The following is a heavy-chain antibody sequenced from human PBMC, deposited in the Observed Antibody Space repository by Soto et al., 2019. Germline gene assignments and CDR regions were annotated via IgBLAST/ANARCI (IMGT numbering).Heavy chain of an antibody. CDR3: ARGAMGSIAVSGPLPFDY. D-gene: IGHD6-19*01. J-gene: IGHJ4*02. Sequence: QVQLVQSGAEVKKPGSSVKVSCKASGGTFSSYAISWVRQAPGQGLEWMGGIIPIFGTANYAQKFQGRVTITADEFTNTAYVEQRRLRSEDTAVYSGARGAMGSIAVSGPLPFDYWGQGTLVTVSS. V-gene: IGHV1-69*12. CDR1: GGTFSSYA. CDR2: IIPIFGTA.